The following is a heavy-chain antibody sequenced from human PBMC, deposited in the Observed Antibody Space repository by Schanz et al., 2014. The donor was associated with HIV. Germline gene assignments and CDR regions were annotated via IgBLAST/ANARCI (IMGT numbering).Heavy chain of an antibody. CDR3: ARAGDISGYYIDY. CDR1: GGTFSNYA. CDR2: IIPIFGTP. D-gene: IGHD3-22*01. Sequence: QVQLVQSGAAVKKPGASVKVSCKTSGGTFSNYAISWVRQAPGQGLEWMGGIIPIFGTPNYAQKFQGRVTIIADESTSTAYMELSSLRSEDTAVYYCARAGDISGYYIDYWGQGTLVTVSS. J-gene: IGHJ4*02. V-gene: IGHV1-69*01.